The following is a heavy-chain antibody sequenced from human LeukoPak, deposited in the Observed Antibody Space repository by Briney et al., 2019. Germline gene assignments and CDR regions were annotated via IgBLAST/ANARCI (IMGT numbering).Heavy chain of an antibody. V-gene: IGHV3-23*01. CDR2: ISGSGGST. CDR1: GFTFSSYA. CDR3: AKAAQIFGVVMIDY. Sequence: GGSLRLSCAASGFTFSSYAMSWVRQAPGKGLEWVSAISGSGGSTYYADSVKGRFTISRDNSKNTLFLQMNSLRAEDTAVYYCAKAAQIFGVVMIDYWGQGTLVTVSS. D-gene: IGHD3-3*01. J-gene: IGHJ4*02.